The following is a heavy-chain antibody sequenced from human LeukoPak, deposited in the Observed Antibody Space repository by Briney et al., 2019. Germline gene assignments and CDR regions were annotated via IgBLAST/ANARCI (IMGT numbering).Heavy chain of an antibody. Sequence: ASVKVSFKASGYTFTSYDINWVRQATGQGLEWMGYMNPNSGYTGYAQKFQGRVTMTRNTSISTAYMELSSLRSEDTAVYYCARVPREIMSIWGQGTMVTVSS. D-gene: IGHD1-26*01. V-gene: IGHV1-8*01. CDR3: ARVPREIMSI. J-gene: IGHJ3*02. CDR1: GYTFTSYD. CDR2: MNPNSGYT.